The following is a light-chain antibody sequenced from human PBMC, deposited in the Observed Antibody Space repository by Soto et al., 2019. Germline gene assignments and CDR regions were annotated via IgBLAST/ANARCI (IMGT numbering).Light chain of an antibody. CDR1: QGISSN. CDR3: QQYNNWPRAT. J-gene: IGKJ4*01. CDR2: RTS. V-gene: IGKV3-15*01. Sequence: EIVMTQSPATLAVAPLERATLSFRASQGISSNLAWYQQKPGQAPRLLMFRTSSRATGFPARFSGSGSGTEFNLTISSLQSEDFGVYYCQQYNNWPRATFGGGTKVDIK.